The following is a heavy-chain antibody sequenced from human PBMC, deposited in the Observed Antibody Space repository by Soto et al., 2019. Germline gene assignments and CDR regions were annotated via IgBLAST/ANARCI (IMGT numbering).Heavy chain of an antibody. D-gene: IGHD2-2*01. CDR1: GFTFNNYA. CDR2: ITDSGDDT. J-gene: IGHJ4*02. Sequence: GGSLRLSCAASGFTFNNYAMGWVRQAPGKGLEWVSAITDSGDDTHYIDSVKGRFTISRDNSKSTLYLQMNSLRAEDTAIYYCAKLGSSSWSPHYYFDYWGQGTLVTVSS. CDR3: AKLGSSSWSPHYYFDY. V-gene: IGHV3-23*01.